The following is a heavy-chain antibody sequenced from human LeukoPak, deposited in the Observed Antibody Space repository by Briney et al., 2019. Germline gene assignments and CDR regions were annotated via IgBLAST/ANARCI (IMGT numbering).Heavy chain of an antibody. D-gene: IGHD6-13*01. Sequence: SETLSLTCTVSGGSISSGDYYWSWIRQPPGKGLEWIGYIYYSGSTYYNPSLKSRITISVDTSKNQFSLKLSSMTAADTAVYYCARDSSSWPVDYWGQGTLVTVSS. CDR3: ARDSSSWPVDY. V-gene: IGHV4-30-4*01. CDR1: GGSISSGDYY. J-gene: IGHJ4*02. CDR2: IYYSGST.